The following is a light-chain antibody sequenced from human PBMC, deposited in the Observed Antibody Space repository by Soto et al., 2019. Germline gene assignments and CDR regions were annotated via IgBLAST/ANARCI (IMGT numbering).Light chain of an antibody. CDR1: QSINSN. Sequence: EIVMTQSPATLSVSPGERATLSCRASQSINSNLVWYQQKPGQAPRLLIYGASTRATGIPARFSGSGSGTAFTLTTSSLQSEDFAVDYCQQYNNWLWTFGQATQVEIK. J-gene: IGKJ1*01. CDR3: QQYNNWLWT. CDR2: GAS. V-gene: IGKV3-15*01.